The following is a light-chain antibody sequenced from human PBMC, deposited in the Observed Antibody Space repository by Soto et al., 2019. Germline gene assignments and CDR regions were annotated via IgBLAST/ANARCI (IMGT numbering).Light chain of an antibody. CDR3: SSYTSSRTLPYV. J-gene: IGLJ1*01. Sequence: QSVLTQPASVSGSPGQSITISCTGTSSDVGGYNYVSWYQQHPGKAPKLMIYDVSNRPSGVSNRFSGSKSGNTASLTISGLQAEDEADYYCSSYTSSRTLPYVFGTGTKVT. CDR2: DVS. CDR1: SSDVGGYNY. V-gene: IGLV2-14*01.